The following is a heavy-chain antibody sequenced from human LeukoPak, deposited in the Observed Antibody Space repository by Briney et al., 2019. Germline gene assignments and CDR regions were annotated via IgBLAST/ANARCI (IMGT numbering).Heavy chain of an antibody. CDR1: GGSFSGYY. J-gene: IGHJ4*02. D-gene: IGHD6-19*01. CDR3: ARREYSSGSLPN. Sequence: SETLSLTCAVYGGSFSGYYWSWIRQPPGKGLEWIGEINHSGSTNYNPSLKSRVTISVDTSKNQFSLKLSSVTAADTAVYYCARREYSSGSLPNWGQGTLVTVSS. V-gene: IGHV4-34*01. CDR2: INHSGST.